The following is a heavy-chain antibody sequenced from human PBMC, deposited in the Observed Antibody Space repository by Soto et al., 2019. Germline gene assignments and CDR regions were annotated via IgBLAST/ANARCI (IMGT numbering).Heavy chain of an antibody. Sequence: SETLSLTCAVSGGSFSGYYWSWIRQPPGTGLEWIGEINHSGSTNYNPSLKSRVTISVDTSKNQFSLKLSSVTAADTAVYYCARCIVSYDFSNTLDRVYFDYWGQGTLVTVSS. J-gene: IGHJ4*02. CDR3: ARCIVSYDFSNTLDRVYFDY. D-gene: IGHD3-3*01. V-gene: IGHV4-34*01. CDR2: INHSGST. CDR1: GGSFSGYY.